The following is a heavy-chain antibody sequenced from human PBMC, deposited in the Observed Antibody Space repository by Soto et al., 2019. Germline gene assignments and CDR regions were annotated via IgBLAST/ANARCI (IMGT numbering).Heavy chain of an antibody. Sequence: QVPLEESGGGVVQPGRFLRLSCEASGFTFNTYSMHWVRQPPGKGLEWLAAIWYDGTQKYYADSVKGRFIISRDNSKKTLYLEMNSLRAEDTAVYYCARAGGTTVTGLWHFDSWGQGTLVTVSS. V-gene: IGHV3-33*01. J-gene: IGHJ4*02. D-gene: IGHD4-17*01. CDR1: GFTFNTYS. CDR3: ARAGGTTVTGLWHFDS. CDR2: IWYDGTQK.